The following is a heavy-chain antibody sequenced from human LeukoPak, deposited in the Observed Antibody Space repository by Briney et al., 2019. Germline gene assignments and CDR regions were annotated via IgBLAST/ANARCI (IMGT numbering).Heavy chain of an antibody. Sequence: GRSLRLSCAAPGFTFSTYGIHWVRQAPGKGLEWVGLLSSGGINKHYADSVEGRFIISRDNSMNTLYLQMNSLGVEDTAVYYCARDHAGSGRAFDYWGQGTLVTVSS. CDR2: LSSGGINK. V-gene: IGHV3-30*03. J-gene: IGHJ4*02. CDR3: ARDHAGSGRAFDY. CDR1: GFTFSTYG. D-gene: IGHD2-15*01.